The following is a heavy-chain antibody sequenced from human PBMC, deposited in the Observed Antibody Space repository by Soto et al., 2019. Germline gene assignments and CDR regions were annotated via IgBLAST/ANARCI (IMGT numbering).Heavy chain of an antibody. CDR1: GFTFSSSA. CDR3: ATRIGNIGWYWLDT. V-gene: IGHV1-58*01. Sequence: SVKVSCKASGFTFSSSAVQWVRQARGQRLEWIGWIVLGNGNTNYAQKFQERVTITRDMSTSTAYMEVRSLTSDDTAVYYCATRIGNIGWYWLDTWGQGTLVTVSS. D-gene: IGHD6-19*01. J-gene: IGHJ5*02. CDR2: IVLGNGNT.